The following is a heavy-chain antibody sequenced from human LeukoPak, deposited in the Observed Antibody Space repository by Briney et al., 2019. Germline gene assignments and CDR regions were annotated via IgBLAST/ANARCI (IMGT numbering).Heavy chain of an antibody. Sequence: GGSLRLSCAASGFTFSSYAMSWVRQAPGKGLEWVSAISGSGGSTYYADSVKGRFTISRDNSKNTLYLQMNSLRAEDTAVYYCVRDGRSGWHFDHWGQGTRVTVSS. CDR1: GFTFSSYA. CDR2: ISGSGGST. D-gene: IGHD6-19*01. CDR3: VRDGRSGWHFDH. J-gene: IGHJ4*02. V-gene: IGHV3-23*01.